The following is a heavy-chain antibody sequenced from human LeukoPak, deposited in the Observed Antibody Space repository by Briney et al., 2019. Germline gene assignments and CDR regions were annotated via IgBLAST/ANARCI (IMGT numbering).Heavy chain of an antibody. D-gene: IGHD3-22*01. CDR1: GFTFSNSA. V-gene: IGHV3-23*01. CDR3: ARVLSYDSSGFDF. J-gene: IGHJ4*02. CDR2: ISGDGGGT. Sequence: GGSLRLSCAASGFTFSNSAISWVRQAPGKGLEWVSAISGDGGGTYYADSVKGRFTISRDNSKNTLYLQMNSLRAEDTAVYYCARVLSYDSSGFDFWGQGTLVTVSS.